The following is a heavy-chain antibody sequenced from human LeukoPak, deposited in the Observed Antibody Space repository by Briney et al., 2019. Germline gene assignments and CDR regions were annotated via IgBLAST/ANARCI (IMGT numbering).Heavy chain of an antibody. D-gene: IGHD2-2*01. CDR3: ARGRGDCSSTSCYDFDY. CDR1: GGSFSGYY. J-gene: IGHJ4*02. Sequence: SETLSLTCAVYGGSFSGYYWSWIRQPPGKGLEWIGEINHSGSTNYNLSLKSRVTISVDTSKNQFSLKLSSVTAADTAVYYCARGRGDCSSTSCYDFDYWGQGTLVTVSS. CDR2: INHSGST. V-gene: IGHV4-34*01.